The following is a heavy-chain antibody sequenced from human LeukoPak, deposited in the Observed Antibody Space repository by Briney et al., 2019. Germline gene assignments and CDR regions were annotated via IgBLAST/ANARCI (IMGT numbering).Heavy chain of an antibody. Sequence: GGSLRLSGAASGFTFTSYAMHWVRQAPGKGLEWVAVISYDGSNKNYADSVKGRFTISRDNSKNTLSLEMNSLRADDTAVYYCARGATYYSGSASYYHSFWGQGTLVTVSS. CDR2: ISYDGSNK. CDR3: ARGATYYSGSASYYHSF. CDR1: GFTFTSYA. D-gene: IGHD3-10*01. V-gene: IGHV3-30-3*01. J-gene: IGHJ4*02.